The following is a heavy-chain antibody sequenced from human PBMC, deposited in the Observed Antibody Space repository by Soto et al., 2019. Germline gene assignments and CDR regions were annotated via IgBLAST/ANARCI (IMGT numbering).Heavy chain of an antibody. CDR1: GFTFSSYW. CDR3: ARERSYSYGSWFDY. J-gene: IGHJ4*02. V-gene: IGHV3-7*01. CDR2: IKQDGSEK. Sequence: GGSLRLSCAASGFTFSSYWMSWVRQAPGKGLEWVANIKQDGSEKYYVDSVKGRFTISRDNAKNSLYLQMNSLRAEDTAVYYCARERSYSYGSWFDYWGQGTLVTVSS. D-gene: IGHD5-18*01.